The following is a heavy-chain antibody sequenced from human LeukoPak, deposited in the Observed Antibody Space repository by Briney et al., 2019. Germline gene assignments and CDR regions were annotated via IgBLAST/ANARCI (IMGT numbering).Heavy chain of an antibody. CDR2: IKQDGSDK. Sequence: GGSLRLSCAASGFTFSSSWMSWVRQAPGKGPEWVAHIKQDGSDKYYVDSVKGRFTISRDNAKNSLYLQLNSLRVEDTAMYYCARHSSGSYYTYWGQGTLVTVSS. D-gene: IGHD3-10*01. CDR3: ARHSSGSYYTY. V-gene: IGHV3-7*01. CDR1: GFTFSSSW. J-gene: IGHJ4*02.